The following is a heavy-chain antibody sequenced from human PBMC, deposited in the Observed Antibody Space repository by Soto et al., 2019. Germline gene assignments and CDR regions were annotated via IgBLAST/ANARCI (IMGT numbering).Heavy chain of an antibody. CDR2: IYYSGST. J-gene: IGHJ6*03. D-gene: IGHD3-16*02. V-gene: IGHV4-39*01. Sequence: SETLSLTCTVSGGSISSSSYYWGWIRQPPGKGLEWIGSIYYSGSTYYNPSLKSRVTISVDTSKNQLSLKLSSVTAADTAVYYCARCPTFIPYYYYYYMDVWGKGTTVTVSS. CDR3: ARCPTFIPYYYYYYMDV. CDR1: GGSISSSSYY.